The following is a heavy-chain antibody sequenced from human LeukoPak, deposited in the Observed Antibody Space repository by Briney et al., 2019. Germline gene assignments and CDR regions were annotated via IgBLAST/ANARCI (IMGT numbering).Heavy chain of an antibody. CDR3: ARSQPLGSSFPGHYYYMDV. J-gene: IGHJ6*03. Sequence: SSETLSLTCTVSGGSISSSYSYWGWIRQPPGKGLEWIGNIYYSGSTYYSPSLTSRVTVSVDTSENQFSLKLTSVTAADTAVYYCARSQPLGSSFPGHYYYMDVWGKGTTVTVSS. D-gene: IGHD1-1*01. CDR2: IYYSGST. V-gene: IGHV4-39*07. CDR1: GGSISSSYSY.